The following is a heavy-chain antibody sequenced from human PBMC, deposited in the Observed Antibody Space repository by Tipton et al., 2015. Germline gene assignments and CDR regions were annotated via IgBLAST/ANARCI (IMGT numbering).Heavy chain of an antibody. CDR1: GGPIRSRGYY. J-gene: IGHJ4*02. V-gene: IGHV4-31*03. D-gene: IGHD2-15*01. Sequence: TLSLTCTVSGGPIRSRGYYWTWIRQHPVKGLEWIGNIYYNGDFHYNPSLEGRVDILLDTSKSQFSLTLTSVSAADTAVYYCAKGGGSCCFDYWGQGTLVTVSS. CDR3: AKGGGSCCFDY. CDR2: IYYNGDF.